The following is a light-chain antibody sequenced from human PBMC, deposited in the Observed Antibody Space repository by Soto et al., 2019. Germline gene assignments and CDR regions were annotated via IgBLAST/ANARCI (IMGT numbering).Light chain of an antibody. V-gene: IGLV2-14*01. CDR2: GVS. Sequence: QSVLTQPASVSGSPGQSITISCSGTRSDIGSYNYVAWYQQFPGKTPKILIYGVSNRPSGVSSRSSGSKSGSTASLTISGLQAEDEADYYCSSYTSSSTGVFGTGTKVTVL. CDR3: SSYTSSSTGV. J-gene: IGLJ1*01. CDR1: RSDIGSYNY.